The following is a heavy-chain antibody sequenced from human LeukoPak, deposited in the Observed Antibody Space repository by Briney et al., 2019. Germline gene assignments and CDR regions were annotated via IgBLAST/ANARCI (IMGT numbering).Heavy chain of an antibody. Sequence: KPSETLSLTCAVDGGSFSSYYWSWIRQPPGKGLDWIGEINHIGSTNYNPSLKSRVTISVDTSRNQFSLKLSSVTAADTAVYYCARWEGGSYYDFDYWGQGTLVTASS. CDR2: INHIGST. J-gene: IGHJ4*02. V-gene: IGHV4-34*01. CDR1: GGSFSSYY. CDR3: ARWEGGSYYDFDY. D-gene: IGHD1-26*01.